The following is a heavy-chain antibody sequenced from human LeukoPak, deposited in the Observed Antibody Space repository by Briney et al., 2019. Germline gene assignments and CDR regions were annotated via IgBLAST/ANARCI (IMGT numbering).Heavy chain of an antibody. J-gene: IGHJ4*02. CDR3: ARGGYSSSWYHDS. V-gene: IGHV3-20*04. D-gene: IGHD6-13*01. CDR1: GFTFDNYG. CDR2: INWNGGTT. Sequence: PGGSLRLSCVASGFTFDNYGMSWVRQAPGKGLEWVSGINWNGGTTVYADSVKGRFTISRDNAKNSLYLQMNSLRAEDTAVYYCARGGYSSSWYHDSWGQGTLVTVSS.